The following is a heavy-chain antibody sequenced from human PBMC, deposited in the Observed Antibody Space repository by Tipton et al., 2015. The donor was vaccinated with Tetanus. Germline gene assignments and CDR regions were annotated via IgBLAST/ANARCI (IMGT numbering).Heavy chain of an antibody. V-gene: IGHV4-39*01. Sequence: TLSLTCTASGDSISDKKYYWGWIRQPPGKGLEWIASIYFEGSTYYSPSLRSRVTIAVDTAQNLFSLRLTSVTATDTAVYYCARHLYGYWFDPWGQGALVTVSS. CDR1: GDSISDKKYY. J-gene: IGHJ5*02. CDR2: IYFEGST. D-gene: IGHD4-17*01. CDR3: ARHLYGYWFDP.